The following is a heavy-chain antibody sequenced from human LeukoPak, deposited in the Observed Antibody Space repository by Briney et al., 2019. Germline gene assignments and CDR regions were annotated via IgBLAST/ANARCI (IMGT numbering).Heavy chain of an antibody. CDR3: ARDRSTDAISEF. CDR2: ITAGEGAT. V-gene: IGHV3-23*01. Sequence: GGSLRLSCAASGFNFMTYTLSWVRQAPRKRPEWLSSITAGEGATYYADSVRGRFTISRDYSRNTVYLHLSGLRAEDTAVYYCARDRSTDAISEFWGQGTLVAVSS. J-gene: IGHJ4*02. D-gene: IGHD1-1*01. CDR1: GFNFMTYT.